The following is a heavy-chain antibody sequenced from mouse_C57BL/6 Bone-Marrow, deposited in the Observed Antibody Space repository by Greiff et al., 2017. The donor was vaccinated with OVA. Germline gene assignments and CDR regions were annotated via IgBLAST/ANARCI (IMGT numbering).Heavy chain of an antibody. Sequence: QVQLQQPGAELVRPGSSVKLSCKASGYTFTSYWMDWVKQRPGQGLEWIGNIYPSDSETHYNQKFKDKATMTVDKSSSTAYMQLSSLTSEDSAVYYCARSRAWFAYWGQGTLVTVSA. CDR2: IYPSDSET. CDR3: ARSRAWFAY. CDR1: GYTFTSYW. J-gene: IGHJ3*01. V-gene: IGHV1-61*01.